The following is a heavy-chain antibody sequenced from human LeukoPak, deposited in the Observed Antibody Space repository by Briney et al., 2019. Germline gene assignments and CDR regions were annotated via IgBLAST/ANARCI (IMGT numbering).Heavy chain of an antibody. J-gene: IGHJ4*02. CDR1: GYTLTELS. V-gene: IGHV1-24*01. CDR2: FDPEDGET. CDR3: ARVFRGYDFWPLDY. D-gene: IGHD3-3*01. Sequence: GASVKVSCKVSGYTLTELSMHWVRQAPGKGLEWMGGFDPEDGETIYAQKFQGRVTMTEDTSTDTAYMELSSLRSEDTAVYYCARVFRGYDFWPLDYWGQGTLVTVSS.